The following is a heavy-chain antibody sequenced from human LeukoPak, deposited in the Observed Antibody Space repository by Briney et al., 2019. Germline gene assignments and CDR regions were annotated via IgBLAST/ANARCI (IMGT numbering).Heavy chain of an antibody. D-gene: IGHD5-24*01. CDR3: ARRDDYNQGIDY. J-gene: IGHJ4*02. CDR1: SGSITSYF. CDR2: ISYTWST. Sequence: SETLSLTCNVCSGSITSYFWSWIRQPPGKGLEWIGYISYTWSTNYNPSLKSRVTMSVDTFKKQLSLRLTSVTAADTAVYYCARRDDYNQGIDYWGQGALVTVSS. V-gene: IGHV4-59*01.